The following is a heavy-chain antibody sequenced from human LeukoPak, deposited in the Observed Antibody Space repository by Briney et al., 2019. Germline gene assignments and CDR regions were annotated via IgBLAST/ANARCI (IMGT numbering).Heavy chain of an antibody. V-gene: IGHV3-30*02. CDR3: AKAGIAAAGIGGYYYYMDV. CDR1: GFTFSSYG. J-gene: IGHJ6*03. D-gene: IGHD6-13*01. Sequence: GGSLRLSCAASGFTFSSYGMHWDRQAPGKGLEWVAFIRYDGSNKYYADSVKGRFTISRDNSKNTLYLQMNSLRAEDTAVYYCAKAGIAAAGIGGYYYYMDVWGKGTTVTVSS. CDR2: IRYDGSNK.